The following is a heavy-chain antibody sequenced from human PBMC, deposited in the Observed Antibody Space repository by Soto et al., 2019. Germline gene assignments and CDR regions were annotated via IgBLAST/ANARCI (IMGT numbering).Heavy chain of an antibody. Sequence: EVQLVESGGGLVQPGGSLRLSCAASGFTFSRYWMHWVRQAPGKGLVWVSRITNDGSSTTYADSVKGRFTISRDNAKNTLYLQVNSLRAEDTAVYYCSREVHSDGYYYFDYWGQGTLVTVSS. CDR2: ITNDGSST. CDR3: SREVHSDGYYYFDY. D-gene: IGHD4-17*01. CDR1: GFTFSRYW. V-gene: IGHV3-74*01. J-gene: IGHJ4*02.